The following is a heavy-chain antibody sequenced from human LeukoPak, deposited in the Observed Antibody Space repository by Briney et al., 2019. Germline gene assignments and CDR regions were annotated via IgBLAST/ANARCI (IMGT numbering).Heavy chain of an antibody. CDR2: ISGSGGRT. V-gene: IGHV3-23*01. CDR1: GFTFSSYA. D-gene: IGHD3-3*01. CDR3: AKGGVAIFGVDHYYYMDV. J-gene: IGHJ6*03. Sequence: QAGGSLRLSCAASGFTFSSYAMSWLRQAPGKGLEWVSCISGSGGRTYYADSVKGRFTISRDNSKNTVYLQMNSLRAEDRAVYYCAKGGVAIFGVDHYYYMDVWGKGTTVTVSS.